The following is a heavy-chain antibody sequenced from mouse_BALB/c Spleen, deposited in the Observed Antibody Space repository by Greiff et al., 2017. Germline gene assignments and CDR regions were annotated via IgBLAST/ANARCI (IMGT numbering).Heavy chain of an antibody. V-gene: IGHV3-2*02. CDR3: ARLYGYDGYYFDY. J-gene: IGHJ2*01. CDR1: GYSITSDYA. D-gene: IGHD2-2*01. Sequence: EVKLMESGPGLVKPSQSLSLTCTVTGYSITSDYAWNWIRQFPGNKLEWMGYISYSGSTSYNPSLKSRISITRDTSKNQFFLQLNSVTTEDTATYYCARLYGYDGYYFDYWGQGTTLTVSS. CDR2: ISYSGST.